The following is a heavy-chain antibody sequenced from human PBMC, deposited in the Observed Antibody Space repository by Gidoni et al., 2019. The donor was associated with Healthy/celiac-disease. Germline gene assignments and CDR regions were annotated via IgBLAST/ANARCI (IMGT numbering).Heavy chain of an antibody. J-gene: IGHJ5*02. CDR2: ISAYNGNT. CDR3: ARDRRTTVTTSYWFDP. D-gene: IGHD4-17*01. CDR1: GYTFTSYG. V-gene: IGHV1-18*01. Sequence: QVQLVQSGAEVKKPGASVKVSCMASGYTFTSYGISWVRQAPGQGLEWMGWISAYNGNTNYAQKLQGRVTMTTDTSTSTAYMELRSLRSDDTAVYYCARDRRTTVTTSYWFDPWGQGTLVTVSS.